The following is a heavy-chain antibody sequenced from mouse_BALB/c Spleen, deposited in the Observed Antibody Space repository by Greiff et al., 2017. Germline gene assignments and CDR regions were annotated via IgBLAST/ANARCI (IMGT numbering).Heavy chain of an antibody. V-gene: IGHV5-6-4*01. J-gene: IGHJ3*01. D-gene: IGHD2-1*01. CDR3: TREGYGNFWFAY. CDR1: GFTFSSYT. Sequence: EVHLVESGGGLVKPGGSLKLSCAASGFTFSSYTMSWVRQTPEKRLEWVATISSGGSYTYYPDSVKGRFTISRDNAKNTLYLQMSSLKSEDTAMYYCTREGYGNFWFAYWGQGTLVTVSA. CDR2: ISSGGSYT.